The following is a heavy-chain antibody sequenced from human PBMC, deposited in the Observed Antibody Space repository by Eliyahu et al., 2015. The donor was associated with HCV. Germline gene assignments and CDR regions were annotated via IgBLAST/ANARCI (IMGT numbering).Heavy chain of an antibody. V-gene: IGHV4-34*01. CDR2: INHSGST. D-gene: IGHD6-6*01. Sequence: QVQLQQWGAGLLKPSETLSLTCAVYGGSFSGYYWSWIRQPPGKGLEWIGEINHSGSTNYNPSLKSRVTISVDTSKNQFSLKLSSVTAADTAVYYCARGLGRHRFDPWGQGTLVTVSS. CDR1: GGSFSGYY. CDR3: ARGLGRHRFDP. J-gene: IGHJ5*02.